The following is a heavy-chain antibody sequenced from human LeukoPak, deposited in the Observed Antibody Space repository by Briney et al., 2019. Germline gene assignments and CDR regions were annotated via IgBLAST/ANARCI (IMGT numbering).Heavy chain of an antibody. CDR2: IYTSGST. Sequence: SETLSLTCTVSGGSISSGSYYWSWIRQPAGKGLECIGRIYTSGSTNYNPSLKSRVTISVDTSKNQFSLKLSSVTAADTAVYYCAREPLGYCSSTSCYALDYWGQGTLVTVSS. V-gene: IGHV4-61*02. J-gene: IGHJ4*02. CDR3: AREPLGYCSSTSCYALDY. CDR1: GGSISSGSYY. D-gene: IGHD2-2*01.